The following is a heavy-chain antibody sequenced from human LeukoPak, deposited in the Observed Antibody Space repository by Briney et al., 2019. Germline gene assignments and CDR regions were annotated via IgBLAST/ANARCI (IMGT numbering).Heavy chain of an antibody. V-gene: IGHV4-4*07. Sequence: PSETLSLTCTVSGGSISSYYWSWIRQPAGKGLEWIGRIYTSVNTNYNPSLKSRVTMSVDTSKNQFSLKQSSVTAADTAVYYCARATKVGGGGPVDYWGQGILVTVSS. CDR1: GGSISSYY. CDR3: ARATKVGGGGPVDY. CDR2: IYTSVNT. D-gene: IGHD1-26*01. J-gene: IGHJ4*02.